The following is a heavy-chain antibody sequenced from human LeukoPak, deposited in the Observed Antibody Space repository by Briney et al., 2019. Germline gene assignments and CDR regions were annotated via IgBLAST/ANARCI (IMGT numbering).Heavy chain of an antibody. CDR2: IYYSGST. CDR1: GGSISSGDYY. Sequence: SETLSLTCTVSGGSISSGDYYWSWIRQPPGKGLGWIGYIYYSGSTYYNPSLKSRVTISVDTSKNQFSLKLSSVTAADTAVYYCARNDYYYHILTGYYGGTTFDYWGQGTLVTVSS. J-gene: IGHJ4*02. D-gene: IGHD3-9*01. CDR3: ARNDYYYHILTGYYGGTTFDY. V-gene: IGHV4-30-4*01.